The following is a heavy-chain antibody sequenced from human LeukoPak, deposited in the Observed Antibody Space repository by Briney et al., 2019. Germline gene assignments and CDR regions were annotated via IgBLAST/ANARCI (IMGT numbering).Heavy chain of an antibody. Sequence: GGSLRLSCAASGFTFSSDWMTWVRQAPGKGLEWVANIKEDGSNKFYVDSVKGRFTISRDNAKNSLYLQMNSLRAEDTAVYHCARAWKSSNWEYWGQGTLVTVSS. CDR3: ARAWKSSNWEY. J-gene: IGHJ4*02. CDR2: IKEDGSNK. CDR1: GFTFSSDW. V-gene: IGHV3-7*03. D-gene: IGHD6-13*01.